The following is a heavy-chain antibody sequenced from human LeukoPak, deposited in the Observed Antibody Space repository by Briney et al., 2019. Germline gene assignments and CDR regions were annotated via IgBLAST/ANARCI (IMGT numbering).Heavy chain of an antibody. D-gene: IGHD5-18*01. J-gene: IGHJ4*02. CDR1: GGSINSGSYY. CDR3: ARDGGYIYGQREGYYFDY. V-gene: IGHV4-61*02. Sequence: PSETLSLTCTVSGGSINSGSYYWSWIRQPAGKGLEWIGRIYTSGSTKYNPSLKSRVTISVDTSKNQFSLKLSSVTAADTAVYYCARDGGYIYGQREGYYFDYWGQGTLVTVSS. CDR2: IYTSGST.